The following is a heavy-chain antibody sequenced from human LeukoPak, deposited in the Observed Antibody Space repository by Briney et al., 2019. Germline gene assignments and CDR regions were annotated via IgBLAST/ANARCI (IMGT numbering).Heavy chain of an antibody. Sequence: GGSLRLSCAASGFTVSSNYVSWVRQAPGKGLEWVSAISGSGGSTYYADSVKGRITISRDNSKNTLYLQMNSLRAEDTAVYYCATPNDVPALNYFDSWGQGTLVTVSS. CDR1: GFTVSSNY. CDR2: ISGSGGST. J-gene: IGHJ4*02. CDR3: ATPNDVPALNYFDS. V-gene: IGHV3-23*01. D-gene: IGHD1-1*01.